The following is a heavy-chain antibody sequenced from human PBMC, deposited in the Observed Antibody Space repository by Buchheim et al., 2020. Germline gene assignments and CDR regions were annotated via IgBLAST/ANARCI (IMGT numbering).Heavy chain of an antibody. J-gene: IGHJ3*01. Sequence: EVQLVESGGGLVRPGGSLRLSCAASGFRISNHYMSWVRQSPGKGLEWVTNIKQDGSAKYYVDFVRGRFTISRDNAKNSVYLQMNSLRAEDSAVYYCAREGDAFDLWGQGT. V-gene: IGHV3-7*03. CDR3: AREGDAFDL. CDR2: IKQDGSAK. CDR1: GFRISNHY.